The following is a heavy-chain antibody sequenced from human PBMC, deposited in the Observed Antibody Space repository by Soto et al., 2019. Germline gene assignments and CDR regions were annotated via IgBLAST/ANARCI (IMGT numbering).Heavy chain of an antibody. V-gene: IGHV3-33*01. CDR3: ARDPQEYDFWSGYQYYYYYYGMDV. J-gene: IGHJ6*02. Sequence: GGSLRLSCAASGFTFSSYGMHWVRQAPGKGLEWVAVIWYDGSNKYYADSVKGRFTISRDNSKNTLYLQMNSLRAEDTAVYYCARDPQEYDFWSGYQYYYYYYGMDVWGQGTTVTVSS. CDR2: IWYDGSNK. D-gene: IGHD3-3*01. CDR1: GFTFSSYG.